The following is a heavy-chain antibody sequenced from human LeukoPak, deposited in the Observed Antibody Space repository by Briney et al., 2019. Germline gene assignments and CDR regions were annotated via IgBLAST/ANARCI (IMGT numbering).Heavy chain of an antibody. D-gene: IGHD6-19*01. J-gene: IGHJ3*02. Sequence: SVKVSCKASGGTFGSYAISWVRQAPGQGLEWIGGIIPIFGTANYAQKFQGRVTITTDESTSTAYMELSSLRSDDTAVYYCARIAVAGKEHAFDIWGQGTMVTVSS. CDR2: IIPIFGTA. CDR1: GGTFGSYA. V-gene: IGHV1-69*05. CDR3: ARIAVAGKEHAFDI.